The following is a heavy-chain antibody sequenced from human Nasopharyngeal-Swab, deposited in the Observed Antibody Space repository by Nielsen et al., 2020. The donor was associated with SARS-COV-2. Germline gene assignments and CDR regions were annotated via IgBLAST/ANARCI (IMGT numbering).Heavy chain of an antibody. V-gene: IGHV3-23*03. D-gene: IGHD3-22*01. Sequence: WIRQPPGKGLEWVSVIYSGGSSTYHADSVKGRFTISRDNSKNTLYLQMNSLRAEDTAVYYCAKDLTYYYDSSGYNREGYYYYGMDVWGQGTTVTVSS. CDR3: AKDLTYYYDSSGYNREGYYYYGMDV. J-gene: IGHJ6*02. CDR2: IYSGGSST.